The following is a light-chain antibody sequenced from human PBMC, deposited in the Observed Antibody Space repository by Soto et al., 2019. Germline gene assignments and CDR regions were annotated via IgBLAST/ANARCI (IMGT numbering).Light chain of an antibody. Sequence: EILLTQSPATLSLSPGERATLSCRASQSVGTYLVWYQQKPGQAPRVLIYDASNRATGIPARLSGSGSGTDFTLTIRRLEPEDFAVYYCQQYGSSGTFGQGTKVDIK. V-gene: IGKV3-11*01. J-gene: IGKJ1*01. CDR3: QQYGSSGT. CDR1: QSVGTY. CDR2: DAS.